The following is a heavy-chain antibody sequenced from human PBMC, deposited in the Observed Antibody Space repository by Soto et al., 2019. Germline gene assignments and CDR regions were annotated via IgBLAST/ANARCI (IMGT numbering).Heavy chain of an antibody. D-gene: IGHD5-12*01. Sequence: GESLKISCKGSGYSFTSCWISWVRQMPGKGLEWMGRIDPSDSYTNYSPSFQGHVTISADKSISTAYLQWSGLKASDTAMYYCARQVNSGYDVDYWGQGTLVTVSS. CDR2: IDPSDSYT. V-gene: IGHV5-10-1*01. CDR1: GYSFTSCW. CDR3: ARQVNSGYDVDY. J-gene: IGHJ4*02.